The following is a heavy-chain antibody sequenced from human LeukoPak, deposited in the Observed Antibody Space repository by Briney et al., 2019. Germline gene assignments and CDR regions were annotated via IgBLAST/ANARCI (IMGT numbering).Heavy chain of an antibody. CDR2: ISSNGRNT. CDR3: VKNPYGAYYFDY. J-gene: IGHJ4*02. CDR1: GFTFSSYA. Sequence: PGGSLRLSCLASGFTFSSYAMHWVRQAPGKGLQYDSAISSNGRNTYYADSVKGRFTISRDNSKNTLYLQMSSLRAEDTALYYCVKNPYGAYYFDYWGQGTLVTVSS. V-gene: IGHV3-64D*08. D-gene: IGHD4/OR15-4a*01.